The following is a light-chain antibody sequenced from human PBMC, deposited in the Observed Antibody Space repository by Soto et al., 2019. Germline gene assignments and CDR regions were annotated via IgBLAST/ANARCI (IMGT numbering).Light chain of an antibody. Sequence: QSALTQPASVSGSPGQSITISCTGTSSDVGSYNLVSWYQQHPGKAPKLMIYEGNKRPSGVSNRFSGSKSGNTASLTISGLQAEDEADYYCCSYAGSSTFFYVFGTVTKLTVL. CDR2: EGN. CDR1: SSDVGSYNL. V-gene: IGLV2-23*03. CDR3: CSYAGSSTFFYV. J-gene: IGLJ1*01.